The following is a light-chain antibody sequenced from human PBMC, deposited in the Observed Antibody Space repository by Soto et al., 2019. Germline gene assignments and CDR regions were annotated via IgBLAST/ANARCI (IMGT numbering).Light chain of an antibody. Sequence: EIVLTQSPCTLSLSPGERATLSCRASQSVSNNYLAWYQQKPGQAPRLLVFGAYNRATGIPDRFSGSGSGADFTLSIDRLEPEDFAVYYCQQYGSSPPITFGQGTRLEIK. CDR1: QSVSNNY. CDR3: QQYGSSPPIT. CDR2: GAY. V-gene: IGKV3-20*01. J-gene: IGKJ5*01.